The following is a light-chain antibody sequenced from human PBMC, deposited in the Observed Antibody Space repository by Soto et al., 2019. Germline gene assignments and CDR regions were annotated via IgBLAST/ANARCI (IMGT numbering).Light chain of an antibody. CDR1: QSVSSSY. Sequence: EIVLTQSPGTLSLSPGERANLSCRASQSVSSSYLAWYQQKPAQAPSLLIYGASSRATGSPDRFSGSGSGTDFTLTISRLEPEDFAVYYCQQYGSSPLTFGGGTKVEIK. CDR3: QQYGSSPLT. CDR2: GAS. V-gene: IGKV3-20*01. J-gene: IGKJ4*01.